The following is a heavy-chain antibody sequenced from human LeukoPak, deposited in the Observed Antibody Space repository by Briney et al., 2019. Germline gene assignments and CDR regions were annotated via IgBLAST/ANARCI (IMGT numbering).Heavy chain of an antibody. D-gene: IGHD2-15*01. CDR3: ASSCSGGSCYSGYYYYMDV. V-gene: IGHV1-46*01. CDR1: GYTFTGYY. Sequence: ASVKVSCKASGYTFTGYYMHWVRQAPGQGLEWMGIINPSGGSTSYAQKFQGRVTITADKSTSTAYMELSSLRSEDTAVYYCASSCSGGSCYSGYYYYMDVWGKGTTVTISS. J-gene: IGHJ6*03. CDR2: INPSGGST.